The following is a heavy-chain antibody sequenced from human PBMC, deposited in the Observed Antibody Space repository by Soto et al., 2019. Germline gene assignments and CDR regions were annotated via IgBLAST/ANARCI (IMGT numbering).Heavy chain of an antibody. CDR2: ISGSGGST. J-gene: IGHJ4*02. Sequence: EVQLLESGGGLVQPGGSLRLSCAASGFTFSSYAMSWVRQAPGKGLERVSVISGSGGSTYYADSVKGRFTISRDNSNNTLNLQMNSLRAEDTAVYYCARRGSGSYYDYWGQGTLVTVSS. V-gene: IGHV3-23*01. CDR3: ARRGSGSYYDY. D-gene: IGHD1-26*01. CDR1: GFTFSSYA.